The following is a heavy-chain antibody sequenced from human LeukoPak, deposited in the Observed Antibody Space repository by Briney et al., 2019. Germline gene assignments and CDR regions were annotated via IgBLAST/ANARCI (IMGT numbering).Heavy chain of an antibody. CDR1: GFTFSDYY. CDR2: ISSSGSTI. J-gene: IGHJ4*02. Sequence: GGSLRLSCAASGFTFSDYYMSWIRQAPGKGLEWVSYISSSGSTIYYADSVKGRFTISRDNAKNSLYLQMNSLRAEDTAVYYCARDHNWGNPDYDILTGLYYFDYWGQGTLVTVSS. CDR3: ARDHNWGNPDYDILTGLYYFDY. V-gene: IGHV3-11*01. D-gene: IGHD3-9*01.